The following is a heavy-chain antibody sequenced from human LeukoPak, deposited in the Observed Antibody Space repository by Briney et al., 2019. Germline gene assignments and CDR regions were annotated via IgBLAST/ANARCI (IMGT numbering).Heavy chain of an antibody. Sequence: ASVKVSCKAPGYTFTSYDINWVRQATGQGLEWMGWMNPISGYTGYAQKFQGRVTMTRNTSISTAYMELSSLRSEDTAVYYCARGGYTSSWYGKYYYYYGMDVWGQGTTVTVSS. V-gene: IGHV1-8*01. CDR2: MNPISGYT. CDR1: GYTFTSYD. CDR3: ARGGYTSSWYGKYYYYYGMDV. D-gene: IGHD6-13*01. J-gene: IGHJ6*02.